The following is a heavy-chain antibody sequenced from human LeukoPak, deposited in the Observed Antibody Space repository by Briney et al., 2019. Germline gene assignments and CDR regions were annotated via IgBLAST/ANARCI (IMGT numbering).Heavy chain of an antibody. CDR1: GFTVSSNY. Sequence: GGSLGLSCAASGFTVSSNYMSWFRQAPGKGLDWVSYITSSGNTIYYADSVKGRFTISRDNAKNPLYLQMNSLRDEDTAVYYCARDYKFGFDYWGQGTLVAVSS. V-gene: IGHV3-48*02. J-gene: IGHJ4*02. D-gene: IGHD3-16*01. CDR3: ARDYKFGFDY. CDR2: ITSSGNTI.